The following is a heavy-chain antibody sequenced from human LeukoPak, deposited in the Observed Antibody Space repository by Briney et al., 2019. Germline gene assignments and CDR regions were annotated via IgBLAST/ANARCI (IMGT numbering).Heavy chain of an antibody. CDR1: GGSVGGFY. CDR2: IFSSGGT. CDR3: ATEGAYTSGWYNI. J-gene: IGHJ4*02. Sequence: SETLSLTCTVSGGSVGGFYWTWIRQPPGGGMQWIGFIFSSGGTNYNPSLKSRVAISTDTSKNQVSLRVTSVTAADTAVYYCATEGAYTSGWYNIWGQGTLVSVSS. V-gene: IGHV4-4*09. D-gene: IGHD6-19*01.